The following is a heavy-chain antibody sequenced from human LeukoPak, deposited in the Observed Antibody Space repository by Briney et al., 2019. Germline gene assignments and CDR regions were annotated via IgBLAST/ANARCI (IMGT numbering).Heavy chain of an antibody. J-gene: IGHJ6*03. D-gene: IGHD1-20*01. CDR1: GYTFTGYY. V-gene: IGHV1-2*02. CDR2: INPNSGDT. Sequence: ASVKVSCKASGYTFTGYYMHWVRQAPGQGLEWMGWINPNSGDTNYAQKFQGTITMTRDTSISTAYMELSRLRSDDTAVYYCARGPGITGTHYYYYYMDVWGKGTTVTVSS. CDR3: ARGPGITGTHYYYYYMDV.